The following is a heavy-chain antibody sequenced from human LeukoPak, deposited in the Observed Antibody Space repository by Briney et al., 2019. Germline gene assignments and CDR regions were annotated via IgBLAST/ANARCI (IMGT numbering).Heavy chain of an antibody. CDR2: ISAYNGNT. CDR1: GYTLTSYG. J-gene: IGHJ3*02. Sequence: ASVKVSCKASGYTLTSYGISWVRQAPGQGLEWMGWISAYNGNTNYAQKLQGRVTMTTDTSTSTAYMELRSLRSDDTAVYYCARDKMSGGYCSSTSCYNAFDIWGQGTMVTVSS. CDR3: ARDKMSGGYCSSTSCYNAFDI. V-gene: IGHV1-18*01. D-gene: IGHD2-2*02.